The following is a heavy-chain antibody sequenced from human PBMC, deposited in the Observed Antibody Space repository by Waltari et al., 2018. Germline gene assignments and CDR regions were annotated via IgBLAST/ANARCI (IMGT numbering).Heavy chain of an antibody. CDR1: GGTFSSYA. J-gene: IGHJ4*02. D-gene: IGHD3-9*01. CDR2: IIPILGIA. Sequence: QVQLVQSGAEVKKPGSSVKVSCKASGGTFSSYAISWVRQAPGQGLEWMGGIIPILGIANYAQKFQGRVTITADKSTSTAYMELSSLRSEDTAVYYCARGEGYYDILTGYYNFDYWGQGTLVTVSS. V-gene: IGHV1-69*10. CDR3: ARGEGYYDILTGYYNFDY.